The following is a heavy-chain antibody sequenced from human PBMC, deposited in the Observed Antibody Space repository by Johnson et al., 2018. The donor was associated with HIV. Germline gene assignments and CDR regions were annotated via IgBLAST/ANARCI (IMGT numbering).Heavy chain of an antibody. J-gene: IGHJ3*02. D-gene: IGHD6-6*01. CDR1: GFTSSSYW. V-gene: IGHV3-7*05. CDR2: IKQDGREK. CDR3: ARERSPGIAARDDAFDI. Sequence: VRLVESGGGLVQPGGSLRLSCAASGFTSSSYWMSWVRQAPGTGLEWVANIKQDGREKYYVDSVKGRFTISRDNAKNSLYLQMNSLRAEDTAVYYCARERSPGIAARDDAFDIWGQGTMVTVSS.